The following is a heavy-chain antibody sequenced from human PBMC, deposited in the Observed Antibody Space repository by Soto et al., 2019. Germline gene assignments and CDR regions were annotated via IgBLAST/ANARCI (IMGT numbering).Heavy chain of an antibody. J-gene: IGHJ4*02. V-gene: IGHV3-53*01. Sequence: PGGSLRLSCAASGFAVSSKYMTWVRQAPGKGLEWVSVIYGGGTTYYADSVKGRLTISRDTSKNTLYLQMNSLRAEDTAVYYCVQTTGWPGFDFWGQGTLVTVSS. CDR2: IYGGGTT. D-gene: IGHD6-19*01. CDR3: VQTTGWPGFDF. CDR1: GFAVSSKY.